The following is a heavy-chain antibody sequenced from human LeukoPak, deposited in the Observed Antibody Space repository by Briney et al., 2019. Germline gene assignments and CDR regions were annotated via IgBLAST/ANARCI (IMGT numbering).Heavy chain of an antibody. Sequence: PSETLSLPCTVSGGSISSYYWSWIRQPAGKGLEWIGRMHTSGSTNYNPSLKSRVTMSGDTSKNQFSLKLSSVTAADTAVYYCARGYSGSYDFDYWGQGALVTVSS. CDR1: GGSISSYY. D-gene: IGHD1-26*01. CDR2: MHTSGST. J-gene: IGHJ4*02. CDR3: ARGYSGSYDFDY. V-gene: IGHV4-4*07.